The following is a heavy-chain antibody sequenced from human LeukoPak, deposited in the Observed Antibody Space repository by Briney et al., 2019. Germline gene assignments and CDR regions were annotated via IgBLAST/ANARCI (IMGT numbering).Heavy chain of an antibody. CDR3: TTDCFLQIGGKARYVDV. Sequence: GGSLRLSCVASGFTFNNAWMTWVRQAPGKGLEWVGRIKSKTDGGTRHYAAPVKGRFTISRDDYKKTIYLQMNSLRREETAVYYCTTDCFLQIGGKARYVDVWGKGTTVIVSS. J-gene: IGHJ6*03. CDR1: GFTFNNAW. V-gene: IGHV3-15*06. CDR2: IKSKTDGGTR. D-gene: IGHD2/OR15-2a*01.